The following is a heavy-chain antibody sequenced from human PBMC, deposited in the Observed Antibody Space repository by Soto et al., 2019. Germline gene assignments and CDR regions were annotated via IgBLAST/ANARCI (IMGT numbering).Heavy chain of an antibody. CDR3: ATSPHQSYGF. V-gene: IGHV3-23*01. J-gene: IGHJ4*02. CDR1: GSTFNNYA. Sequence: PGGALRLSCAFSGSTFNNYAMTWVRQSPGKGLEWVSSISGSGSNTYYADSVKGRFTISRDNSKNTLYLQVNIVRDDDTAVYYCATSPHQSYGFWGQGTQVTVSS. D-gene: IGHD5-18*01. CDR2: ISGSGSNT.